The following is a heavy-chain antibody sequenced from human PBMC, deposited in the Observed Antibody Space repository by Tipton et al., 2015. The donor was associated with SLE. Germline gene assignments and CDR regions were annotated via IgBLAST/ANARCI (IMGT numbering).Heavy chain of an antibody. D-gene: IGHD3-22*01. CDR2: IYYSGST. CDR1: SYSISSGYY. V-gene: IGHV4-38-2*02. J-gene: IGHJ4*02. CDR3: ARFLIVVAEFDY. Sequence: TLSLTCTVSSYSISSGYYWGWIRQPPGKGLEWIGNIYYSGSTYYNPSLKSRVTISVDTSKNQFSLKLSSVTAADTAVYYCARFLIVVAEFDYWGQGTLVTVSS.